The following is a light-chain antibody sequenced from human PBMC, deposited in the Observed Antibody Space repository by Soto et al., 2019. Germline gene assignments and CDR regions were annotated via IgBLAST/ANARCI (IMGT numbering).Light chain of an antibody. CDR3: QQYGGSPRT. CDR1: QSVSRSY. CDR2: DAS. Sequence: EIVLTQSPGTLSLSPGERATLSCRASQSVSRSYLAWYQQKPGQAPRLLIYDASSRATGIPDRFSGSGSGTDFTLTICRLEPEDFAVYYCQQYGGSPRTFGQGTKVEIK. J-gene: IGKJ1*01. V-gene: IGKV3-20*01.